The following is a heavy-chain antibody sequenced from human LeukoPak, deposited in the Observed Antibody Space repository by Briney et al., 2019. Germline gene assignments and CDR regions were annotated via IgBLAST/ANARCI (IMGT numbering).Heavy chain of an antibody. CDR3: ARARSVPSYYYYYGMDV. V-gene: IGHV4-39*07. Sequence: PSETLSLTCTVSGGSISSSSYYWGWIRQPPGKGLEWIGSIYYSGSTYYNPSLKSRVTISVDTSKNQFSLKLSSVTAADTAVYYCARARSVPSYYYYYGMDVWGQGTTVTVSS. CDR1: GGSISSSSYY. CDR2: IYYSGST. J-gene: IGHJ6*02. D-gene: IGHD3-3*01.